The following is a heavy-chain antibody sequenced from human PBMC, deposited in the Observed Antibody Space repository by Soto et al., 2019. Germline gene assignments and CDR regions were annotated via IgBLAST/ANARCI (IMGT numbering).Heavy chain of an antibody. Sequence: ASVKVSCKASGYTFTSYGISWVRQAPGQGLEWMGWISAYNGNTNYAQKLQGRVTMTTDTSTSTAYMELRSLRSDDTAVYYCARDPHNDSSGYSHSLYFDYWGQGTLVTVSS. J-gene: IGHJ4*02. D-gene: IGHD3-22*01. V-gene: IGHV1-18*01. CDR3: ARDPHNDSSGYSHSLYFDY. CDR1: GYTFTSYG. CDR2: ISAYNGNT.